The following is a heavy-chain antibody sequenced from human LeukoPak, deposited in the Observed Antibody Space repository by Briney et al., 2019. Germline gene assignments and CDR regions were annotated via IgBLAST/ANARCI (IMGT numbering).Heavy chain of an antibody. D-gene: IGHD4-11*01. V-gene: IGHV3-21*01. CDR2: ISSSSSYI. CDR3: ATLTVMAFHRAFDC. J-gene: IGHJ4*02. CDR1: GFTFSSYS. Sequence: GGSLRLSCAASGFTFSSYSTNWVRQAPGKGLEWVSSISSSSSYIYYADSVKGRFTISRDNAKNSLYLQMNSLRAEDTAVYYCATLTVMAFHRAFDCWGQGTLVTVSS.